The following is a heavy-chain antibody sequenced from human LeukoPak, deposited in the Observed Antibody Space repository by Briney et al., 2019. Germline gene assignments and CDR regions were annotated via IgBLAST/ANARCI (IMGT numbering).Heavy chain of an antibody. Sequence: GGSLRLSCAASGFTFNTYSINWGRHAPGKGLEWVSSISGTSTYIYYADSVKGRFTISRDNAKNSLYLQMNSLRAEDTAVYYCARERYSTSLEAFDIWGQGTMVTVSS. D-gene: IGHD6-13*01. V-gene: IGHV3-21*01. J-gene: IGHJ3*02. CDR2: ISGTSTYI. CDR3: ARERYSTSLEAFDI. CDR1: GFTFNTYS.